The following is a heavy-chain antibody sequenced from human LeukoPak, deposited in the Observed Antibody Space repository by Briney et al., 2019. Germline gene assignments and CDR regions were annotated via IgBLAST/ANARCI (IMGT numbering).Heavy chain of an antibody. Sequence: GGSLRLSCAASGFTFSSYAMSWVRQAPGKGLEWISGINNNGGNTYYADSVKGRFTLSRDNSKNTLYLQMNSLRAEDTAVYYCAREWGGGGFDYWGQGTLVTVSS. V-gene: IGHV3-23*01. J-gene: IGHJ4*02. CDR1: GFTFSSYA. CDR3: AREWGGGGFDY. CDR2: INNNGGNT. D-gene: IGHD3-16*01.